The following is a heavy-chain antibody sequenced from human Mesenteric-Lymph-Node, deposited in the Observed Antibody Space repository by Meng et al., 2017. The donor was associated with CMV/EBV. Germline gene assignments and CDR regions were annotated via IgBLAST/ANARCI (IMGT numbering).Heavy chain of an antibody. V-gene: IGHV3-49*04. CDR1: GFTFGDYA. Sequence: GGSLRLSCTASGFTFGDYAMSWVRQAPGKGLEWVGFIRSKAYGGTTEYAASVKGRFTISRDDSKSIAYLQMNSLKTEDTAVYYCGGDILTGYYPYYYYGMDVWGQGTTVTVSS. J-gene: IGHJ6*02. D-gene: IGHD3-9*01. CDR2: IRSKAYGGTT. CDR3: GGDILTGYYPYYYYGMDV.